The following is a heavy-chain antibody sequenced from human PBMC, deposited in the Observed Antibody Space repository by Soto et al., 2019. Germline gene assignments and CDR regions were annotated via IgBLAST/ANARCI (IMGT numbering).Heavy chain of an antibody. Sequence: SETLSLTCAVYGGSFSGYYWSWIRQPPGKGLEWIGEINHSGSTNYNPSLKSRVTISVDTSKDQFSLKLSSVTAADTAVYYCARGPYCSGGSCEFAYYYYYGMDVWGQGTTVTVSS. D-gene: IGHD2-15*01. V-gene: IGHV4-34*01. CDR2: INHSGST. J-gene: IGHJ6*02. CDR3: ARGPYCSGGSCEFAYYYYYGMDV. CDR1: GGSFSGYY.